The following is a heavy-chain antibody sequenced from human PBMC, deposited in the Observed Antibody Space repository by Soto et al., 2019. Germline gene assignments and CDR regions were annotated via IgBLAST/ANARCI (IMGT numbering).Heavy chain of an antibody. Sequence: ASVKVSCTTSGYTFTSYYIHWVRQAPGQGLEWMGIINPSGNSATYAQRFQGRVTMNRDMSTSTVYMEMISLRSEDTAMYYCGRGAPGIAAGTWGQGTLVTVSS. J-gene: IGHJ5*02. CDR3: GRGAPGIAAGT. D-gene: IGHD6-13*01. CDR1: GYTFTSYY. CDR2: INPSGNSA. V-gene: IGHV1-46*03.